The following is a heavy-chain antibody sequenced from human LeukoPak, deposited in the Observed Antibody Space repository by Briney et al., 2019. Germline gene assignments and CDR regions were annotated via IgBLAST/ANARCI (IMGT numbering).Heavy chain of an antibody. J-gene: IGHJ4*02. V-gene: IGHV4-39*01. CDR3: ARHPSYFGNFDY. Sequence: SETLSLTCTVSGGSISSSSYYWGWVRQHPGKGLEWIGRIYYSETTHYNPSLKRRFTISVDTAKNQLSLKLSSVTAADTAVYYCARHPSYFGNFDYWAQETLVTVSS. CDR2: IYYSETT. CDR1: GGSISSSSYY. D-gene: IGHD1-26*01.